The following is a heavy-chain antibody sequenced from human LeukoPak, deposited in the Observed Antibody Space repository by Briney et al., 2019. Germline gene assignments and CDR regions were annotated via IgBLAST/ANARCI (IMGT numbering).Heavy chain of an antibody. CDR3: ASAYYYDSSGPLTGY. J-gene: IGHJ4*02. D-gene: IGHD3-22*01. CDR1: GFTFSSYS. CDR2: ISSSSTI. Sequence: SGGSLRLSCAASGFTFSSYSMNWVRQAPGKGLEWVSYISSSSTIYYADSVKGRFTISRDNAKNSLYLQMNSLRAEDTAVYYCASAYYYDSSGPLTGYWGQGTPVTVSS. V-gene: IGHV3-48*01.